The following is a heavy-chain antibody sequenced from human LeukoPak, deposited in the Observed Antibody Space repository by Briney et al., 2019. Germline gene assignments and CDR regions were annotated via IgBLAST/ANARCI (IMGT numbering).Heavy chain of an antibody. CDR3: ARTDGDYLEFDY. J-gene: IGHJ4*02. V-gene: IGHV1-18*04. Sequence: ASVKVSCKASGYTFTGYYMHWVRQAPGQGLEWMGWISAYNGNTNYAQKLQGRVTMTTDTSTSTAYMELRSLRSDDTAVYYCARTDGDYLEFDYWGQGTLVTVSS. CDR1: GYTFTGYY. CDR2: ISAYNGNT. D-gene: IGHD4-17*01.